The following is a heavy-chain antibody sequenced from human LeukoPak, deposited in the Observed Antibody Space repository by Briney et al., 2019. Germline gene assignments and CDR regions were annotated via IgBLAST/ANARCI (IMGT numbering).Heavy chain of an antibody. D-gene: IGHD4-23*01. CDR2: FDPEDGET. Sequence: ASVKVSCKVSGYTLTELSMHWVRQAPGKGLEWMGGFDPEDGETIYAQKFQGRVTMTEDTSTDTAYMELSSLRSEDTAVYYCTTRVTGAIYGGNSGSPFDYWGQGTLVTVSS. CDR3: TTRVTGAIYGGNSGSPFDY. CDR1: GYTLTELS. V-gene: IGHV1-24*01. J-gene: IGHJ4*02.